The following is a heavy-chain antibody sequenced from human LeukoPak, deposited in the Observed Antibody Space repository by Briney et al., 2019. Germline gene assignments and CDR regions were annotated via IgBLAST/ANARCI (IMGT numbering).Heavy chain of an antibody. Sequence: SETLSLTCAVYGGSFSGYYWSWIRQPPGKGLEWIWEINHSGSTNYNPSLKSRVTISVDTSKNQFSLKLSSVTAADTAVYYCAREYCSGGSCYYFDYWGQGTLVTVSS. CDR3: AREYCSGGSCYYFDY. V-gene: IGHV4-34*01. CDR2: INHSGST. D-gene: IGHD2-15*01. J-gene: IGHJ4*02. CDR1: GGSFSGYY.